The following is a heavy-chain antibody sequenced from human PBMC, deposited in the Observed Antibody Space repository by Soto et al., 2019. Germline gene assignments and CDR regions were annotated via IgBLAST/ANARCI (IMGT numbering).Heavy chain of an antibody. CDR1: GDTLSHYG. V-gene: IGHV1-69*01. CDR3: AAGDSSDTGDH. D-gene: IGHD5-18*01. CDR2: TTAILGTR. J-gene: IGHJ4*02. Sequence: QVQRVQSGAGVKKPGSWVKVSCKASGDTLSHYGVSWGRQVPGKGLEWMGGTTAILGTRDYAQKFQGRMTITSDESTTTSYMELNSLTSDDTAVYYCAAGDSSDTGDHWGQGTLVTVSS.